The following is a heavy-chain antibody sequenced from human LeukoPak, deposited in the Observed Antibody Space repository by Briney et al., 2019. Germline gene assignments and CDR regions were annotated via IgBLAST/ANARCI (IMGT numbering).Heavy chain of an antibody. CDR2: IYYSGST. D-gene: IGHD6-19*01. J-gene: IGHJ4*02. CDR3: ARQAGYPSGWFFDY. Sequence: SQTLSLTCTVSGGSISSSSYYWGWIRQPPGKGLEWIGSIYYSGSTYYNPSLKSRVTISVDTSKNQFSLKLSSVTAADTAVYYCARQAGYPSGWFFDYWGQGTLVTVSS. V-gene: IGHV4-39*01. CDR1: GGSISSSSYY.